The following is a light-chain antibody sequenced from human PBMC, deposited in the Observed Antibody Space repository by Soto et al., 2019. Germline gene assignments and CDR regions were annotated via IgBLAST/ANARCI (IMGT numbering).Light chain of an antibody. J-gene: IGLJ1*01. Sequence: SVLTQPPSASGSPGQSVTISCTGTSSDVGGYNYVSWYQQHPGKAPKLMIYGVSKRPSGVPDRFSGSKSGNTASLTVSGLQAEDEADYYCSSYAGSNNFVFGTGTKLTVL. CDR1: SSDVGGYNY. CDR2: GVS. CDR3: SSYAGSNNFV. V-gene: IGLV2-8*01.